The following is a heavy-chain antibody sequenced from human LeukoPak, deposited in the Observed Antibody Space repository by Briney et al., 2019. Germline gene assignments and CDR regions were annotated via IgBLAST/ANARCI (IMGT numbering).Heavy chain of an antibody. CDR3: ARAAAVAGFDY. D-gene: IGHD6-19*01. CDR2: INPSGGST. CDR1: GYTFTSYY. V-gene: IGHV1-46*01. J-gene: IGHJ4*02. Sequence: ASVKVSCKASGYTFTSYYMHWVRQAPGQGLEWMGIINPSGGSTSYAQKFQGRVTMTRDMSTSTVYMELSSLRSEDTAVYYCARAAAVAGFDYWGQGTLVTVSS.